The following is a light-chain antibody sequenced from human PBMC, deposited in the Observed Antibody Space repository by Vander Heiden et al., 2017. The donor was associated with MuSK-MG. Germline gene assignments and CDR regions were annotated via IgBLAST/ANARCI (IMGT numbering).Light chain of an antibody. CDR2: EVS. CDR1: SSDVGNYNR. CDR3: RSYPSITTYCI. Sequence: QSPLTQPPSVSGSPGQSVTISCTGTSSDVGNYNRVSWYQQVPGSAPKLMIYEVSNRPSGVPDRFAGSKSANTVSLTLWGPQAEDEAEYYGRSYPSITTYCIFGGGTKLTV. J-gene: IGLJ2*01. V-gene: IGLV2-18*02.